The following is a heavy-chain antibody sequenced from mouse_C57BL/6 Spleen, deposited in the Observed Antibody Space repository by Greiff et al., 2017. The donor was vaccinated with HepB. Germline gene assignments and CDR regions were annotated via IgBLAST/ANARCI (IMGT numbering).Heavy chain of an antibody. Sequence: EVQLQQSGPELVKPGASVKMSCKASGYTFTDYNMHWVKQSHGKSLEWIGYINPNNGGTSYNQKFKGKATLTVNKSSSTAYMELRSLTSEDSAVYYCASSNYYGSSYHAMDYWGQGTSVTVSS. J-gene: IGHJ4*01. CDR1: GYTFTDYN. D-gene: IGHD1-1*01. CDR2: INPNNGGT. V-gene: IGHV1-22*01. CDR3: ASSNYYGSSYHAMDY.